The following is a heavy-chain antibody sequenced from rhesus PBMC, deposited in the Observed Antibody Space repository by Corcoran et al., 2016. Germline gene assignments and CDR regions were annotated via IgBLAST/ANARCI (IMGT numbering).Heavy chain of an antibody. V-gene: IGHV1-111*02. CDR1: GYTFTDYY. D-gene: IGHD2-21*01. CDR2: IDPEYNET. Sequence: EVQLVQSGAEVKKPGASVKISCKASGYTFTDYYLHWVRQPPGKWLAWMGRIDPEYNETIHAQKLQQRVTINADTSTDTAYMELSSLRSEDTAVYYCATDQEHCTGSGCYTNYYGLDSWGQGVVVTVSS. CDR3: ATDQEHCTGSGCYTNYYGLDS. J-gene: IGHJ6*01.